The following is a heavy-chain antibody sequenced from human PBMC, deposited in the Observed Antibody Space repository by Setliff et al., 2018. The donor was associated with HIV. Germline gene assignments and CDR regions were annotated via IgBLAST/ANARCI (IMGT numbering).Heavy chain of an antibody. D-gene: IGHD6-13*01. V-gene: IGHV4-39*07. CDR2: IYYSGST. CDR3: ARDIQAAGTGWFDP. CDR1: GGSISSSSYY. J-gene: IGHJ5*02. Sequence: KPSETLSLTCTVSGGSISSSSYYWGWIRQPPGKGLEWIGSIYYSGSTYYNPSLKSRVTISLDTSKNQFSLKLSSVTAADTAVYYCARDIQAAGTGWFDPWGQGTLVTVSS.